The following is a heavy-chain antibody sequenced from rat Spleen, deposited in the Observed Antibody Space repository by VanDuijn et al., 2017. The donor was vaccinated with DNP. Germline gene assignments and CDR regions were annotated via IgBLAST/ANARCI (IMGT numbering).Heavy chain of an antibody. CDR3: ARLILRVWGAMDA. Sequence: EVQLVESGGGLVQPGRSMKLSCAASGFTFSSSDMAWVRQAPTMGLEWVSSISTSGGSTYYRDSVKGRFTVSRYNAKSTLYLQMDSLRSEDTATYYCARLILRVWGAMDAWGQGTSVTVSS. J-gene: IGHJ4*01. D-gene: IGHD1-7*01. CDR2: ISTSGGST. CDR1: GFTFSSSD. V-gene: IGHV5-25*01.